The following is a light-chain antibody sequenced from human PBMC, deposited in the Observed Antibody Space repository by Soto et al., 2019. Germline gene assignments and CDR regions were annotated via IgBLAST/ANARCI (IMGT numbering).Light chain of an antibody. V-gene: IGKV3-20*01. J-gene: IGKJ1*01. CDR2: GAS. CDR3: QQFRT. CDR1: QSVSSSY. Sequence: EIVLTQSPDTLSLSPGERATLSCRASQSVSSSYLAWYQQKPGQAPRLLIYGASSRASGIPDSFVGSGSGTDFTLTISRLEPEDFAVYFCQQFRTFGPGTKVDIK.